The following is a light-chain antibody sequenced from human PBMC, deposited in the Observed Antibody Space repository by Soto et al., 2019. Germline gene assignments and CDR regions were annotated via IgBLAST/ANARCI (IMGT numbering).Light chain of an antibody. CDR1: SSDVGGSEF. V-gene: IGLV2-11*01. J-gene: IGLJ3*02. Sequence: QSALTQPRSVSGSPGQSVTISCNASSSDVGGSEFVSWYQQHPVKAPKLVIYDVTKRPSGVPDRVSGSKSGNTASLTISGLQAEDEADYYCCSYAGNSLWVFGGGTKLTVL. CDR2: DVT. CDR3: CSYAGNSLWV.